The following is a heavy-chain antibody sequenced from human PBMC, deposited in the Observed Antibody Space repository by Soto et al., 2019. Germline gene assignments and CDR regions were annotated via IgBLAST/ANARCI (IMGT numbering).Heavy chain of an antibody. CDR1: GYTFTSYF. CDR2: INPSGGST. D-gene: IGHD2-15*01. J-gene: IGHJ4*02. V-gene: IGHV1-46*01. Sequence: ASVKVSCKASGYTFTSYFMHWVRQAPGQGLEWMGIINPSGGSTSYAQKFQGRVTMTRDTSTSTVYMELSSLRSEDTAVYYCARQYCSGGSCYTLDDGGQGTLVTVSS. CDR3: ARQYCSGGSCYTLDD.